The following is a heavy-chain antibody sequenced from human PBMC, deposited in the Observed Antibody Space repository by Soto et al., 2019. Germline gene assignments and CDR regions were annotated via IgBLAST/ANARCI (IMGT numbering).Heavy chain of an antibody. Sequence: QVQLVQSGAEVKKPGASVKVSCKASGYTFSGYYINWVRQAPGQGLEWMGWINPNSGTTNYAQKFQGWVTMTRDTSISTAYMEMSRLRADDTAVYYCAKESSGRAFDIWGQGTVVTVSS. J-gene: IGHJ3*02. D-gene: IGHD1-1*01. V-gene: IGHV1-2*04. CDR2: INPNSGTT. CDR1: GYTFSGYY. CDR3: AKESSGRAFDI.